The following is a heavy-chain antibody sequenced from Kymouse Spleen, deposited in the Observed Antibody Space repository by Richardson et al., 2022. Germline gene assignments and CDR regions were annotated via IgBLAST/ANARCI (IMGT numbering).Heavy chain of an antibody. CDR2: ISYDGSNK. CDR3: AKDRAAAGTLYFDY. D-gene: IGHD6-13*01. V-gene: IGHV3-30*18. Sequence: QVQLVESGGGVVQPGRSLRLSCAASGFTFSSYGMHWVRQAPGKGLEWVAVISYDGSNKYYADSVKGRFTISRDNSKNTLYLQMNSLRAEDTAVYYCAKDRAAAGTLYFDYWGQGTLVTVSS. J-gene: IGHJ4*02. CDR1: GFTFSSYG.